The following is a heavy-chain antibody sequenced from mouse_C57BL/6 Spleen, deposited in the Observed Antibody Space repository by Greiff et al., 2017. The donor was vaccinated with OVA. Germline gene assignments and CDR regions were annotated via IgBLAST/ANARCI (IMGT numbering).Heavy chain of an antibody. J-gene: IGHJ3*01. CDR1: CYTFTSYW. CDR3: ARRNDYDEFAY. Sequence: VKLQQPGAELVMPGASVQLSCQASCYTFTSYWMHWVQQRPGPCLSLIGEIDPSDSYTNYNQKFKGKSTLTVDKSSSTAYMQLSSLTSEDSAVYYCARRNDYDEFAYWGQGTLVTVSA. V-gene: IGHV1-69*01. D-gene: IGHD2-4*01. CDR2: IDPSDSYT.